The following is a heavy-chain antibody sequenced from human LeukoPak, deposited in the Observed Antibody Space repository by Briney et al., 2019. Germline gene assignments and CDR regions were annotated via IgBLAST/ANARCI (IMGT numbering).Heavy chain of an antibody. D-gene: IGHD3-10*01. J-gene: IGHJ3*02. V-gene: IGHV3-53*01. Sequence: GGSLRLSCAASGFTVSTNYMSWVRQAPGKGLEWVSVIYSGGSTYYADSVKGRFTISRDNSKNTLYLQMNSLRAEDTAIYYCSRNENYYGAFDIWGQGTMVTVSS. CDR1: GFTVSTNY. CDR2: IYSGGST. CDR3: SRNENYYGAFDI.